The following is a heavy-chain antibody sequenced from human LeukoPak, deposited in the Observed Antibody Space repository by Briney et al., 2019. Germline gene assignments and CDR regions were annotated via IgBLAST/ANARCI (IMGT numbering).Heavy chain of an antibody. Sequence: SVKVSCKASGGTFSSYAISWVRQAPGQGLEWMGGIIPIFGTANYAQKFQGRVTITADESTSTAYMELSSLRSEDTAVYYSAREPTDSSGYYYPFDYWGQGTLVTVSS. V-gene: IGHV1-69*13. J-gene: IGHJ4*02. D-gene: IGHD3-22*01. CDR1: GGTFSSYA. CDR3: AREPTDSSGYYYPFDY. CDR2: IIPIFGTA.